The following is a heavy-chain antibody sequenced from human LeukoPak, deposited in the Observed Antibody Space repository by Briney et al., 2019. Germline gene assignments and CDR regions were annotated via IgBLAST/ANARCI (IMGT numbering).Heavy chain of an antibody. CDR3: ARDVMVRGVIPDYYYYYGMDV. D-gene: IGHD3-10*01. CDR1: GFTVSSNY. V-gene: IGHV3-66*01. CDR2: IYSGSST. Sequence: QPGGSLRLSCAASGFTVSSNYMSWVRQAPGKGLEWVSVIYSGSSTYYADSVKSRFSISRDNSKTTLYLQMNSLRAEDTAVYYCARDVMVRGVIPDYYYYYGMDVWGQGTTVTVPS. J-gene: IGHJ6*02.